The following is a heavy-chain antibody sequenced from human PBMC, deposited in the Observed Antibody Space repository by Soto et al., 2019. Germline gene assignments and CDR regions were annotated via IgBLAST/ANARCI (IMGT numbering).Heavy chain of an antibody. CDR3: ARDQREMIVVVPGAFDI. Sequence: ASVKVSCKASGYTFTSYGISWVRQAPGQGLEWMGWISAYNGNTNYAQKLQGRVTMTTDISTSTAYMELRSLRSDDTAVYYCARDQREMIVVVPGAFDIWGQGTMVTVSS. CDR2: ISAYNGNT. D-gene: IGHD3-22*01. CDR1: GYTFTSYG. V-gene: IGHV1-18*01. J-gene: IGHJ3*02.